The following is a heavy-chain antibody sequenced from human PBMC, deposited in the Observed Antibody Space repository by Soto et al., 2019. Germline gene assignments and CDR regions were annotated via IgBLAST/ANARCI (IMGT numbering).Heavy chain of an antibody. Sequence: QVQLVESGGGMVQPGRSLRLSCAASGFTFSSYGMHWVRQAPGKGLEWVAVISYDGSNKYYADSVKGRFTISRDNYKNTLYLQMNSLRAEDTAVYHCAKLALDWFDPWGQGTLVTVSS. CDR2: ISYDGSNK. CDR3: AKLALDWFDP. CDR1: GFTFSSYG. D-gene: IGHD3-16*02. V-gene: IGHV3-30*18. J-gene: IGHJ5*02.